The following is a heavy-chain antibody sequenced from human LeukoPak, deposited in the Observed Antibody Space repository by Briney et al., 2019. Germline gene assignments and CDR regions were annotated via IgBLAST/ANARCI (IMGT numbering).Heavy chain of an antibody. Sequence: GGSLRLSCAASGFTFSSYSMNWVRQAPGKGLEWVSYISSSSSTIYYADSVKGRFTISRDNAKNSLYLQMNSLRAEDTAVYYCARHLESAGWSGSHFDYWGQGTLVTVSS. D-gene: IGHD1-26*01. CDR3: ARHLESAGWSGSHFDY. V-gene: IGHV3-48*04. CDR1: GFTFSSYS. CDR2: ISSSSSTI. J-gene: IGHJ4*02.